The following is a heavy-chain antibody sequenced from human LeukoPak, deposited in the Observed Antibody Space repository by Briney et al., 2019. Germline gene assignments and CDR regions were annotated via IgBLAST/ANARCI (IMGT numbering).Heavy chain of an antibody. Sequence: GASVKVSCKASGYTFTGCYMHWVRQAPGQGLEWMGWINPNSGGTNYAQKFQGRVTMTRDTSISTAYMELSRLRSDDTAVYYCARLHSPGYYYGMDVWGQGTTVTVSS. V-gene: IGHV1-2*02. CDR2: INPNSGGT. CDR1: GYTFTGCY. CDR3: ARLHSPGYYYGMDV. J-gene: IGHJ6*02.